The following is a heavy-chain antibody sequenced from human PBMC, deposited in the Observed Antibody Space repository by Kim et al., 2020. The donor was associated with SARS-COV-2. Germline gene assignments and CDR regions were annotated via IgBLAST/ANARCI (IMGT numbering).Heavy chain of an antibody. CDR3: AKDIYYYGSGSCDYFYYGMDV. CDR1: GFTFSSYG. Sequence: GGSLRLSCAASGFTFSSYGMHWVRQAPGKGLEWVAVISFDGSNKYYADSVKGRFTISRDNSKNTLYLQMNSLRAEDTAVYYCAKDIYYYGSGSCDYFYYGMDVWGQGTTVTVSS. J-gene: IGHJ6*02. V-gene: IGHV3-30*18. CDR2: ISFDGSNK. D-gene: IGHD3-10*01.